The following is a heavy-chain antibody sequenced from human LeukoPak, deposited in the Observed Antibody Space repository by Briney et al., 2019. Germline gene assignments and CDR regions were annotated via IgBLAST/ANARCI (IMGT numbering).Heavy chain of an antibody. V-gene: IGHV4-34*01. CDR3: ARTKGLKEGVAATDY. CDR1: GGSFSGYY. J-gene: IGHJ4*02. Sequence: SETLSLTCAVYGGSFSGYYWSWIRQPPGKGLEWIGEINHSGSTNYNPSLKSRVTISVDTSKNQFSLKLSSVTAADTAVYYCARTKGLKEGVAATDYWGQGTLVTVSS. D-gene: IGHD6-13*01. CDR2: INHSGST.